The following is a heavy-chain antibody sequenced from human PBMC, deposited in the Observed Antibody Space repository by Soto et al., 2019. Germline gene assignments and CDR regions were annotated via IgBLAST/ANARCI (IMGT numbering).Heavy chain of an antibody. CDR3: AREWDFDSYFDN. Sequence: ASVKVSCKTSGYTFTTYGISWVRQAPGQGLEWLGWVSGYNGNTHYAQKFQGRVSLTTDTSTSTAYMELRSLTSDDTAVYYCAREWDFDSYFDNWGQGTLVTVSS. D-gene: IGHD1-26*01. J-gene: IGHJ4*02. CDR1: GYTFTTYG. CDR2: VSGYNGNT. V-gene: IGHV1-18*01.